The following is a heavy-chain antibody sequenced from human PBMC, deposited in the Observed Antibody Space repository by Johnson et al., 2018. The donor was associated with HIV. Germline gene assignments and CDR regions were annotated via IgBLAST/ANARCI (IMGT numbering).Heavy chain of an antibody. Sequence: EVQLVESGGGLVQPGGSLRISCVVSGFTFSNYWMHWVRQAPGKGLVWVSRINSDGNSTNYADSVKGRFTISRDNAKNTMYLQMNSLRVEDTAVYYCARGDGVTSAFDIWGQGTVVTVSS. CDR2: INSDGNST. V-gene: IGHV3-74*02. J-gene: IGHJ3*02. CDR3: ARGDGVTSAFDI. CDR1: GFTFSNYW. D-gene: IGHD1-1*01.